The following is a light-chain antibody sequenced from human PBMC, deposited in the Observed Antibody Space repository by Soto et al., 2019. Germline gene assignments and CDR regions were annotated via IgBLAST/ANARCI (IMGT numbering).Light chain of an antibody. J-gene: IGKJ4*01. CDR1: QGISRY. CDR3: QQLNTYPVT. Sequence: IQLTQSPSSLSASVADSVTITCRASQGISRYLSWSQQKPGRAPTLLISAASTLQSGVPARFSGSGSGTDFTLSITSLQPEDFATYYCQQLNTYPVTFGGGTKVDIK. V-gene: IGKV1-9*01. CDR2: AAS.